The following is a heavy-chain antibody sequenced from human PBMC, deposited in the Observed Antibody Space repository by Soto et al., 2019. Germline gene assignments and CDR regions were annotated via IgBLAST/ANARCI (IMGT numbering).Heavy chain of an antibody. D-gene: IGHD5-18*01. CDR3: AKVPAPYSYVFFRAFDI. V-gene: IGHV3-23*01. Sequence: GGSLRLSCAASGFTFSSYAMSWVRQAPGKGLEWVSAISGSGGSTYYADSVKGRFTISRDNSKNTLYLQMNSLRAEDTAVYYCAKVPAPYSYVFFRAFDIWGQGTRVT. CDR2: ISGSGGST. CDR1: GFTFSSYA. J-gene: IGHJ3*02.